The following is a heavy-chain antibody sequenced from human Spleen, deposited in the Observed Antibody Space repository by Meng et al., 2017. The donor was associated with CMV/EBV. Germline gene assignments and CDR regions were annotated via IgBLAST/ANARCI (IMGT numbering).Heavy chain of an antibody. V-gene: IGHV4-39*01. J-gene: IGHJ4*02. CDR3: AREPSPRPAAGN. CDR1: AGSISSSSYY. CDR2: IYYSGST. Sequence: SETLSLTCTVSAGSISSSSYYWGWIRQPPGKGLEWIGSIYYSGSTYYNPSLKSRVTISVGTSKNQFSLKLSSVTAADTAVYYCAREPSPRPAAGNWGQGTLVTVSS. D-gene: IGHD6-13*01.